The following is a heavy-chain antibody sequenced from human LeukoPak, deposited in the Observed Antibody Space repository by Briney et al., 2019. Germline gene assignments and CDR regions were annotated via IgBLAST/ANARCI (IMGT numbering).Heavy chain of an antibody. CDR3: AGPEWFDGSKYFDL. J-gene: IGHJ2*01. D-gene: IGHD3-3*01. CDR2: INHSGST. Sequence: SETLSLTCSVYGGSFSGYYWSWIRQPPGKGLEWIGEINHSGSTNYNPSLKSRVTISVDTSKNQFSLKLSSVTAADTAVYYCAGPEWFDGSKYFDLWGRGTLVTVSS. V-gene: IGHV4-34*01. CDR1: GGSFSGYY.